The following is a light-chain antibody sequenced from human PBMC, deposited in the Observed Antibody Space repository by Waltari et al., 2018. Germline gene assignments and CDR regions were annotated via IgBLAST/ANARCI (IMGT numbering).Light chain of an antibody. J-gene: IGKJ1*01. V-gene: IGKV1-39*01. CDR2: GAS. CDR3: QQSYSAPIT. CDR1: QSIGTF. Sequence: DIQMTQSPSSLSASVGDRVTITCRASQSIGTFLIWYQQKPGTAPKVLIYGASSLQSGVPSRFSGSGSGTDFTLTISSLHPEDFATYYCQQSYSAPITFGRGTKVDIK.